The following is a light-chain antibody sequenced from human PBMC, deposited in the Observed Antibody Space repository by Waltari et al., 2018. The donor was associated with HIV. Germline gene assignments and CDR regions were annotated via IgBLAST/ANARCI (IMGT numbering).Light chain of an antibody. CDR3: QQYYSTPYT. Sequence: DIVMTQSPDSLPVSLGERATINCTSSRSVLFTSDNRNYLAWYQQKPGQPPKLLIYWASTRESGVPDRFSGSGSGTDFTLTISSLQAEDVAVYYCQQYYSTPYTFGQGTKLEIK. J-gene: IGKJ2*01. CDR2: WAS. V-gene: IGKV4-1*01. CDR1: RSVLFTSDNRNY.